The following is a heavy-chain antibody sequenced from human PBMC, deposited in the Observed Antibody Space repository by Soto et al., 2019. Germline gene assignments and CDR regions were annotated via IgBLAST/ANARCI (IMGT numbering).Heavy chain of an antibody. CDR1: GGSISSYY. J-gene: IGHJ4*02. V-gene: IGHV4-59*01. Sequence: SETLSLTCTVSGGSISSYYWSWIRQPPGKGLEWIGYIYYSGSTNYNPSLKSRVTISVDTSKNQFSLKLSSVTAADTAVYYCARAPWFYSSGWYYFDYWGQGTLVTVSS. CDR3: ARAPWFYSSGWYYFDY. CDR2: IYYSGST. D-gene: IGHD6-19*01.